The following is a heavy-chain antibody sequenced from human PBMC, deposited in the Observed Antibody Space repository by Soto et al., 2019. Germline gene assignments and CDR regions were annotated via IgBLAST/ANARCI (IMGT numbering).Heavy chain of an antibody. CDR1: GFTFSSCG. V-gene: IGHV3-30*18. J-gene: IGHJ6*02. Sequence: QVQLVESGGSVVQPGRSLRLSCAASGFTFSSCGMHWVRQAPGKGLEWVAVISYDGSNKYYADSVKGRFTISRDNSKNTLYLQMNSLRADDTALYYCAKGNEYYYYGMDVWGQGTTVTVSS. CDR3: AKGNEYYYYGMDV. CDR2: ISYDGSNK.